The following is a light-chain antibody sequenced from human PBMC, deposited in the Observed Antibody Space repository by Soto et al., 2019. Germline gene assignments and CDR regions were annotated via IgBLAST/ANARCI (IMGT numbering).Light chain of an antibody. CDR1: QGIGSY. J-gene: IGKJ5*01. CDR2: AAS. V-gene: IGKV1-9*01. CDR3: QQTDSTPLT. Sequence: DIQLTQSPSFLSASLGDRVTITCGASQGIGSYLAWYQQKPGKAPRLLIYAASTLQSGVPSRFSGRGSDTDFTLTFSSLQPEDFATFYCQQTDSTPLTFGQGTRLEIK.